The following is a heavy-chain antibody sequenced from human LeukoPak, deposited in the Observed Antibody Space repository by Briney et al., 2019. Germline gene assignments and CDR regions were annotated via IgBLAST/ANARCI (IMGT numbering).Heavy chain of an antibody. CDR2: INHSGNT. V-gene: IGHV4-34*01. CDR1: GGSFSDYY. CDR3: ARGYSSGWYQVDY. Sequence: SETMSLTCAVYGGSFSDYYWSWIRQPPGKGLEWIGEINHSGNTNYNPSLESRVTISVDTSKNQFSLKLSSVTAADTAVYYCARGYSSGWYQVDYWGQGTLVTVSS. D-gene: IGHD6-19*01. J-gene: IGHJ4*02.